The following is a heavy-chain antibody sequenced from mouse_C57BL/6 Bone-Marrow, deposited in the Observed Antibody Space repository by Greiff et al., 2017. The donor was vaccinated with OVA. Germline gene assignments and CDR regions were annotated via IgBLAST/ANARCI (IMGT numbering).Heavy chain of an antibody. J-gene: IGHJ3*01. CDR3: AREKGSLAWFAY. CDR1: GYTFTSYW. V-gene: IGHV1-64*01. CDR2: IHPNSGST. Sequence: QVHVKQPGAELVKPGASVKLSCKASGYTFTSYWMHWVKQRPGQGLEWIGMIHPNSGSTNYNEKFKSKATLTVDKSSSTAYMQLSSLTSEDSAVYCCAREKGSLAWFAYWGQGTLVTVSA. D-gene: IGHD1-1*02.